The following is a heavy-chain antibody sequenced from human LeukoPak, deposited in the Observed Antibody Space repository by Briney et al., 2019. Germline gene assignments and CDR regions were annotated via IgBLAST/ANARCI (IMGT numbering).Heavy chain of an antibody. J-gene: IGHJ4*02. V-gene: IGHV3-74*01. CDR1: TLTLSGYW. CDR2: INGDARST. CDR3: ARARGNTYGYFEY. Sequence: GRSLRLSCALSTLTLSGYWMHCVSHPPGKGLVWVSRINGDARSTIYADSVTGRSTIRRHNAKSTLYLQMNSLRVEDTAVYYCARARGNTYGYFEYWGEGTLVTVSS. D-gene: IGHD5-18*01.